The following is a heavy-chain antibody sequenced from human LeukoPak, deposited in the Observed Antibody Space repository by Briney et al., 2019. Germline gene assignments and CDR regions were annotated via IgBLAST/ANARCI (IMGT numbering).Heavy chain of an antibody. Sequence: GSLRLSCTVSGFTVSINSMSWIRQPPGKGLEWIGEINHSGSTNYNPSLKSRVTISVDTSKNQSSLKLSSVTAADTAVYYCARRGSSSHRPWGQGTLVTVSS. CDR1: GFTVSINS. V-gene: IGHV4-34*01. CDR3: ARRGSSSHRP. CDR2: INHSGST. D-gene: IGHD6-13*01. J-gene: IGHJ5*02.